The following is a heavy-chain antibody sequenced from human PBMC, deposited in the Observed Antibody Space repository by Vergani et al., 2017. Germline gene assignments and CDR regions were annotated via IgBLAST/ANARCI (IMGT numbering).Heavy chain of an antibody. D-gene: IGHD3-3*01. J-gene: IGHJ6*02. CDR3: ARSARLGAIVGGVRLPCMDV. Sequence: QVQLQQWGAGLLKPSETLSLTCAVYGGSFSGYYWSWIRQPPGKGLEWIGEINHSGSTNYNPSLKSRFTISVDTSKNQFSLKLSSVTAADTAVYYCARSARLGAIVGGVRLPCMDVWGQGTTVTVSS. CDR2: INHSGST. V-gene: IGHV4-34*01. CDR1: GGSFSGYY.